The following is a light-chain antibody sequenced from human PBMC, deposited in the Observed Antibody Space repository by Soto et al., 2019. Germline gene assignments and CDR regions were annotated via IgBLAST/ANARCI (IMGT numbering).Light chain of an antibody. V-gene: IGKV1-5*01. CDR3: QQYNSYS. J-gene: IGKJ1*01. Sequence: IQMTQSPPSLSATVGDRVTITCRASRSISDCLNWYKQKPGEAPELLIYAASTLQSGVPSRFSGSGSGTEFTLTISSLQPDDFATYYCQQYNSYSFGQGTKVDIK. CDR1: RSISDC. CDR2: AAS.